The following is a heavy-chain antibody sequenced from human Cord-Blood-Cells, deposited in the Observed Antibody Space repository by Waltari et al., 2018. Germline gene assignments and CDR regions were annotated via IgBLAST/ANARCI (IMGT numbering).Heavy chain of an antibody. Sequence: QVQLQESGPGLVKPSETLSLTFAVSGYSISSGYYWGWIRQPPGKGLEWIGSIYHSGSTYYNPSLKSRVTISVDTSKNQFSLKLSSVTAADTAVYYCASVDSSGFDYWGQGTLVTVSS. CDR2: IYHSGST. J-gene: IGHJ4*02. CDR3: ASVDSSGFDY. CDR1: GYSISSGYY. V-gene: IGHV4-38-2*01. D-gene: IGHD3-22*01.